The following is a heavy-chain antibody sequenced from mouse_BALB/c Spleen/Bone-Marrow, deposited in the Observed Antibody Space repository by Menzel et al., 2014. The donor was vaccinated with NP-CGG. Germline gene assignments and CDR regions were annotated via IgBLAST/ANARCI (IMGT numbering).Heavy chain of an antibody. J-gene: IGHJ4*01. CDR2: IDPANGNT. CDR3: ARWEYYAMDY. CDR1: GFNIKDTY. D-gene: IGHD4-1*01. V-gene: IGHV14-3*02. Sequence: VQLQQSGAELVKPGASVKLSCTASGFNIKDTYMHWVKQRPEQGLEWVGRIDPANGNTKYDPKFQGKATITADTSSNTAFLQLSSLTSEDTAVYYCARWEYYAMDYWGQGTSVTVSS.